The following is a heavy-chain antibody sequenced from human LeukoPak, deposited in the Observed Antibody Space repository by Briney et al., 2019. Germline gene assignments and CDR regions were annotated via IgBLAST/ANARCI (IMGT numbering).Heavy chain of an antibody. D-gene: IGHD1-26*01. V-gene: IGHV1-8*03. CDR3: VRSSYRAYYFDY. CDR1: GYTFTSYG. Sequence: GASVKVSCKASGYTFTSYGINWVRQATGQGLEWMGWMNPNSGNTGYAQKFQGRVTITRNTSISTAYMEPSSLRSEDTAVYYCVRSSYRAYYFDYWGQGTLVTVSS. CDR2: MNPNSGNT. J-gene: IGHJ4*02.